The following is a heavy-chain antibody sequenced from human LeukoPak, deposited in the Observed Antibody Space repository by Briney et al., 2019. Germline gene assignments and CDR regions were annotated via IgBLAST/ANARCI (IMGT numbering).Heavy chain of an antibody. CDR3: ARDFAREFTIDY. D-gene: IGHD3-10*01. V-gene: IGHV3-48*01. Sequence: GGSLRLSCAASGFTFSNYNMNWVRQPPGKGLKWVSYISSSSNIIYYADSVKGRFTISRDNAKNSLFLQMNSLRAEDTAVYYCARDFAREFTIDYWGQGTLVTVSS. CDR1: GFTFSNYN. CDR2: ISSSSNII. J-gene: IGHJ4*02.